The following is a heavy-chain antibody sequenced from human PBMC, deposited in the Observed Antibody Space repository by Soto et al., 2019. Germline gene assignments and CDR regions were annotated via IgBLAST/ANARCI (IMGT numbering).Heavy chain of an antibody. V-gene: IGHV4-30-4*01. D-gene: IGHD3-22*01. CDR1: GGSISSGDYY. J-gene: IGHJ4*02. CDR2: IYCSGST. CDR3: ARLYYYDSSGHRGDFDY. Sequence: SETLSPTCTVSGGSISSGDYYWSWIRQPPGKGLEWIGYIYCSGSTYYNPSLKSRVTISVDTSKNQFSLKLSSVTAADTAVYYCARLYYYDSSGHRGDFDYWGQGTLVTVSS.